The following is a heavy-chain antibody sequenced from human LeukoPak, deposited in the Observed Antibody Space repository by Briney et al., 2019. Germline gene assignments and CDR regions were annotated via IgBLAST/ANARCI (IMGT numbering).Heavy chain of an antibody. J-gene: IGHJ4*02. CDR1: GYIFSTYG. CDR2: INPNSGGT. Sequence: GASAKVSCKASGYIFSTYGINWVRQAPGQGLEWMGRINPNSGGTNYAQKFQGRVTMTRDTSISTAYMELSRLRSDDTAVYYCARRGPLRYFDRWGQGTLVTVSS. D-gene: IGHD3-9*01. V-gene: IGHV1-2*06. CDR3: ARRGPLRYFDR.